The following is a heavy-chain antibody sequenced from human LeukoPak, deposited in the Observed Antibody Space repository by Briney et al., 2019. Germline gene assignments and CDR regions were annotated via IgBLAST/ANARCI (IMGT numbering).Heavy chain of an antibody. CDR1: GFTFSSYG. V-gene: IGHV3-30*18. D-gene: IGHD3-22*01. CDR3: AKDSSSGYYSGWPSS. CDR2: ISYDGSNK. Sequence: PGGSLRLSCAASGFTFSSYGMHWVRQAPGKGLEWVAVISYDGSNKYYADSVKGRFTISRDNSKNTLYLQMNSLRAEDTAVYYCAKDSSSGYYSGWPSSWGQGTLVTVSS. J-gene: IGHJ5*02.